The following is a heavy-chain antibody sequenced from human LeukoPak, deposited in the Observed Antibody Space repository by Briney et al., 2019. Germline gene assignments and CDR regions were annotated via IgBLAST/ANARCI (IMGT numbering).Heavy chain of an antibody. CDR2: INGGGDAT. CDR3: ARCTASCYANAFDV. Sequence: GGTLRLSCTASGFTFNNNAMSWVRQAPGKGLDWVSAINGGGDATEYTDSVKGRFTISRDNSKNTLYLQMNRLRPEDTAVYYCARCTASCYANAFDVWGQGTLLTVSS. V-gene: IGHV3-23*01. D-gene: IGHD2-2*01. CDR1: GFTFNNNA. J-gene: IGHJ3*01.